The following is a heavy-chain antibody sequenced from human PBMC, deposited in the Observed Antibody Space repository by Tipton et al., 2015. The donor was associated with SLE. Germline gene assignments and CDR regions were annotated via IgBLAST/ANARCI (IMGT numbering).Heavy chain of an antibody. Sequence: GLVKPSETLSLTCAVYGGSISSSSSYYWAWIRQPPGKGLEWIGEVYHRGSTNYNPSLKSRVTISVDTSKNQFSLKLSSVTAADTAVYYCARHLNSGVGRLGPWGQGTQVSVSS. CDR3: ARHLNSGVGRLGP. CDR1: GGSISSSSSYY. D-gene: IGHD1-26*01. CDR2: VYHRGST. V-gene: IGHV4-39*01. J-gene: IGHJ5*02.